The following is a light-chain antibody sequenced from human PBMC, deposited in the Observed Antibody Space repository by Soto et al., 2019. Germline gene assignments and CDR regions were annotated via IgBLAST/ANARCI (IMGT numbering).Light chain of an antibody. Sequence: DIQMTQSPSTLSASVGDRVTITCRASQNINSWLAWYQQRPGKAPKLLIHKASFLQRGAPSRFSGSESGTEFTLTISSLQPDDFATYYCQQYNTFSGTFGQGTKVEIK. CDR3: QQYNTFSGT. CDR1: QNINSW. CDR2: KAS. J-gene: IGKJ1*01. V-gene: IGKV1-5*03.